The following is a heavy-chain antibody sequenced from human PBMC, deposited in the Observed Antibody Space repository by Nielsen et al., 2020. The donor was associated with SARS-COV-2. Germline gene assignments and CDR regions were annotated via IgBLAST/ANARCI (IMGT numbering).Heavy chain of an antibody. Sequence: SETLSLTCTVSGGSINSSSYYWGWIRQPPGKGLEWIGYVYYRGSTNYNPSFKSRVTMSVDTYKIQFSLKLNSVSAADTAVYYCAREIEWNFFDYWGQGTLVTVSS. CDR1: GGSINSSSYY. J-gene: IGHJ4*02. V-gene: IGHV4-61*01. D-gene: IGHD1-7*01. CDR2: VYYRGST. CDR3: AREIEWNFFDY.